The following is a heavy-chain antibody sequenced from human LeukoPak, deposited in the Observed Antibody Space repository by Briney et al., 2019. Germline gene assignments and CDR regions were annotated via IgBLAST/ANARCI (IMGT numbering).Heavy chain of an antibody. D-gene: IGHD5-12*01. CDR1: GFTFSSYS. V-gene: IGHV3-48*04. CDR3: ARTHQGYSGYVPYYYYMDV. CDR2: ISHSSSTI. J-gene: IGHJ6*03. Sequence: GGSLRLSCAASGFTFSSYSMNWVRQAPGKGLEWVSYISHSSSTIYYADSVKGRFTISRDNAKNTLYLQMNSLRAEDTAVYYCARTHQGYSGYVPYYYYMDVWGKGTTVTISS.